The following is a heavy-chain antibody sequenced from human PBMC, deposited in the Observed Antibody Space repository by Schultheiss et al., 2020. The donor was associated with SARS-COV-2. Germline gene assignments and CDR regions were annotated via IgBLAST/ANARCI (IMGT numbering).Heavy chain of an antibody. Sequence: GGSLRLSCAASGFTFSSYWMHWVRQAPGKGLEWVSVIYSGGSTYYADSVKGRFTISRDNSKNTLYLQMNSLSAEDTAVYYCATALQLWLRYMDVWGKGTTVTVSS. CDR3: ATALQLWLRYMDV. CDR1: GFTFSSYW. D-gene: IGHD5-18*01. J-gene: IGHJ6*03. CDR2: IYSGGST. V-gene: IGHV3-53*01.